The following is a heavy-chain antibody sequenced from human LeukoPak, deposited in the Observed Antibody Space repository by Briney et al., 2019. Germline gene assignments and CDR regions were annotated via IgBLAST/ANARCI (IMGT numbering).Heavy chain of an antibody. D-gene: IGHD3-22*01. CDR3: SRDANYYDSSRHYFDAFDI. CDR2: IRGDGSVK. Sequence: GESLRLSCVASGFTFSKYWMTWVRQAPGKGLEWVANIRGDGSVKYLLDSVKGRFTISRDNVKNSPSLEMNNLRAEDTAVYYCSRDANYYDSSRHYFDAFDIWGQGTMVTVSS. J-gene: IGHJ3*02. V-gene: IGHV3-7*01. CDR1: GFTFSKYW.